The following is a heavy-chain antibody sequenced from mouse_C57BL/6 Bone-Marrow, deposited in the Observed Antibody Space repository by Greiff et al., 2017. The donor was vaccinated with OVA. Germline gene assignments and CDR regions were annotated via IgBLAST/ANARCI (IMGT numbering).Heavy chain of an antibody. Sequence: QVQLQQSGPGLVAPSQSLSITCTVSGFSLTSYAISWVRQPPGKGLEWLGVIWTGGGTNYNSALKSRLSISKDNSKSQVFLKMNSLQTDDTARYYCAKFHYYGSSSYYFDYWGQGTTLTVSS. J-gene: IGHJ2*01. CDR2: IWTGGGT. V-gene: IGHV2-9-1*01. CDR1: GFSLTSYA. D-gene: IGHD1-1*01. CDR3: AKFHYYGSSSYYFDY.